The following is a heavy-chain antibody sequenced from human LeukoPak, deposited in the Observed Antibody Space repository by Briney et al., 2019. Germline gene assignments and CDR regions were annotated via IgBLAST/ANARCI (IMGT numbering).Heavy chain of an antibody. CDR3: ARGLIVVVPAAFDY. J-gene: IGHJ4*02. D-gene: IGHD2-2*01. CDR2: IIPILGIA. V-gene: IGHV1-69*04. Sequence: SVKVSCKASGGTFSSYAISWVRQAPGQGLEWMGRIIPILGIANYAQKFQGRVTITADKSASTAYMELSSLRSEDTAVYCCARGLIVVVPAAFDYWGQGTLVTVSS. CDR1: GGTFSSYA.